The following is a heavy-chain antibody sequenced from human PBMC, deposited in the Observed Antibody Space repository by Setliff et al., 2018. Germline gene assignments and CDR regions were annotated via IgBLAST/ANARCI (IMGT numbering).Heavy chain of an antibody. Sequence: GESLKISCVASTFTFSKYAVTWVRQAPGKGLEWVSSIHVSGGTTYYADSVKARFTISRDNSRDTLYLQMNSLRSEDTAVYYCARALPSIHIDYWGQGTLVTVSS. J-gene: IGHJ4*02. CDR1: TFTFSKYA. CDR3: ARALPSIHIDY. V-gene: IGHV3-23*01. D-gene: IGHD6-6*01. CDR2: IHVSGGTT.